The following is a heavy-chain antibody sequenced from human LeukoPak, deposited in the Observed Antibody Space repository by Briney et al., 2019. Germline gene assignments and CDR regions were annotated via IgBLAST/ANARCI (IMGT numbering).Heavy chain of an antibody. Sequence: SETLSLTCTVSGGSISSSSYYWGWIRQPPGKGLEWIVSIYYSGSTYYNPSLKSRVTISVDTSKNQFSLKLSSVTAADTAVYYCARHPYLSYSSGWLIDYWGQGTLVTVSS. D-gene: IGHD6-19*01. J-gene: IGHJ4*02. V-gene: IGHV4-39*01. CDR1: GGSISSSSYY. CDR3: ARHPYLSYSSGWLIDY. CDR2: IYYSGST.